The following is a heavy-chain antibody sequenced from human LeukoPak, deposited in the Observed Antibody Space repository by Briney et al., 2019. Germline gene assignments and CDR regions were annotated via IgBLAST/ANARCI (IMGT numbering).Heavy chain of an antibody. Sequence: PSETLSLTCTVSGGSISSYYWSWIRQPAGKGLEWIGRIYSSGSTNYNPSLKSRVTMSVDTPKNQFSLKLSSVTAADTAVYYCARGVYYDLLTGYYPGGFDYWGQGSLVTVSS. CDR2: IYSSGST. V-gene: IGHV4-4*07. CDR3: ARGVYYDLLTGYYPGGFDY. CDR1: GGSISSYY. D-gene: IGHD3-9*01. J-gene: IGHJ4*02.